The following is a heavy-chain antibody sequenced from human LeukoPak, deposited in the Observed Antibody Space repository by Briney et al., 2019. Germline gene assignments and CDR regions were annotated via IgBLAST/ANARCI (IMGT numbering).Heavy chain of an antibody. D-gene: IGHD1-1*01. CDR3: AKGSNWNGEAHFDY. CDR2: ISGSGGST. Sequence: PSETLSLTCTVSGGSVSSGSYYWSWIRQPPGKGLEWVSVISGSGGSTYYADSVKGRFTISRDNSKNTLYLQMNSLRPEDTAVYYCAKGSNWNGEAHFDYWGQGTLVTVSS. CDR1: GGSVSSGSYY. J-gene: IGHJ4*02. V-gene: IGHV3-23*01.